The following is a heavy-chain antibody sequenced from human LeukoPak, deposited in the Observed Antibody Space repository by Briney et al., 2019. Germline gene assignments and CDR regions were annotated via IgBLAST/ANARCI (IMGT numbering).Heavy chain of an antibody. Sequence: SETLSLTCAVYGGSFSGYYWSWIRQPPGKGLEWIGEINHSGSTNYNPSLKSRVTISVDTSKNQFSLKLSSVTAADTAVYYCWVGATDFDYWGQGALVTVSS. V-gene: IGHV4-34*03. CDR2: INHSGST. J-gene: IGHJ4*02. CDR3: WVGATDFDY. CDR1: GGSFSGYY. D-gene: IGHD1-26*01.